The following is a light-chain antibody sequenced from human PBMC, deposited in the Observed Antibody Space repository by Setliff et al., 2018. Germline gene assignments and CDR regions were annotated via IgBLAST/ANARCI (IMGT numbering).Light chain of an antibody. J-gene: IGLJ1*01. V-gene: IGLV2-8*01. CDR3: GSYAGYNNFYV. CDR1: SSDVGGYNR. CDR2: EVT. Sequence: SALAQPPSASGSPGQSVTISCTGTSSDVGGYNRASWYQQYPGKAPKVMIYEVTKRPSGVPDRFSGSKSGNTASLTVSGLQAEDEGDYYCGSYAGYNNFYVFGTGTKVTVL.